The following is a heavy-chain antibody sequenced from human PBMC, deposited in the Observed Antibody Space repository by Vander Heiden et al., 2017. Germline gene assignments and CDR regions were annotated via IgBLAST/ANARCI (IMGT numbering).Heavy chain of an antibody. CDR1: GYTFTGYY. V-gene: IGHV1-2*02. D-gene: IGHD4-17*01. CDR3: ATDGGSAITVTPTEA. J-gene: IGHJ5*02. Sequence: QVQLVQSGAEVKKPGASVKVSCKASGYTFTGYYMHWVRQAPGQGLEWMGWINPNSGGTNYAQKGQGRVTMTRDTSISTAYMELSRLRSDETAVYYCATDGGSAITVTPTEAWGQGTMVTVSS. CDR2: INPNSGGT.